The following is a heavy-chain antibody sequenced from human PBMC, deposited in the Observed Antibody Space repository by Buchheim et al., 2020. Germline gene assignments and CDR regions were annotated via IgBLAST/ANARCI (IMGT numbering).Heavy chain of an antibody. D-gene: IGHD2-21*01. CDR3: ARALWWWFDS. Sequence: QVQLQESGPELVKPSETLSLTCTVSGGSVISGSHYWSWIRQPPGKGLEWIGCIYYSGSTSYNASLKSRVTILLDTSKNQFSLKLSSVTAADTAVYYCARALWWWFDSWGQGTL. CDR2: IYYSGST. V-gene: IGHV4-61*01. CDR1: GGSVISGSHY. J-gene: IGHJ5*01.